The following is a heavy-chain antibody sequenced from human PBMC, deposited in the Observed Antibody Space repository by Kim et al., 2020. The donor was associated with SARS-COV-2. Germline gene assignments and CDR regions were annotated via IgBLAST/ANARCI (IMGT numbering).Heavy chain of an antibody. J-gene: IGHJ4*02. CDR1: GGSISSYY. CDR3: AREQQLVRWRANFDY. D-gene: IGHD6-6*01. V-gene: IGHV4-4*07. Sequence: SETLSLTCTVSGGSISSYYWSWIRQPAGKGLEWIGRIYTSGSTNYNPSLKSRVTMSVDTSKNQFSLKLSSVTAADTAVYYCAREQQLVRWRANFDYWGQGTLVTVSS. CDR2: IYTSGST.